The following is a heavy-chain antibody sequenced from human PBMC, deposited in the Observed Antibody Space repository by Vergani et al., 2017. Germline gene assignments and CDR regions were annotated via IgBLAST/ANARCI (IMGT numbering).Heavy chain of an antibody. D-gene: IGHD3-22*01. J-gene: IGHJ5*02. Sequence: EVQLVQSGAEVKKPGESLKISCKGSGFSFSTYWIGWVRQMPGKCLEWMGLIFPGDSQIRSSLSFQGRVTISADKSISTAYLQWYSLQASDTAMYYCARDITMIVVVITGGWWFDPWGQGTLVTVSS. V-gene: IGHV5-51*01. CDR3: ARDITMIVVVITGGWWFDP. CDR2: IFPGDSQI. CDR1: GFSFSTYW.